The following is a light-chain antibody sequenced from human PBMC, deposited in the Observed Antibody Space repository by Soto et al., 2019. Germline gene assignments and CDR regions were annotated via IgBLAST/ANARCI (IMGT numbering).Light chain of an antibody. V-gene: IGKV3-15*01. CDR1: QSVSNN. CDR3: QHYSNWPA. J-gene: IGKJ1*01. CDR2: GAS. Sequence: EIVRTQSPATLSVSPGERATLSCRASQSVSNNLAWYQQKPGQAPRLLIYGASTRATGIPARFSGSGSGTEFTLTIGSLQSEDFAVYYCQHYSNWPAFGQGTKVEIK.